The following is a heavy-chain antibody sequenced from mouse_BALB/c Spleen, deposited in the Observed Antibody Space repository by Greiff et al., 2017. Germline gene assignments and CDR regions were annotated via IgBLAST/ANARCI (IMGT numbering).Heavy chain of an antibody. J-gene: IGHJ2*01. CDR1: GFAFSSYD. Sequence: EVNVVESGGGLVKPGGSLKLSCAASGFAFSSYDMSWVRQTPEKRLEWVAYISSGGGSTYYPDPVKGRFTISRDNAKNTLYLQMSSLKSEDTAMYYCARQMGLPYYFDYWGQGTTLTVSS. CDR2: ISSGGGST. D-gene: IGHD2-2*01. CDR3: ARQMGLPYYFDY. V-gene: IGHV5-12-1*01.